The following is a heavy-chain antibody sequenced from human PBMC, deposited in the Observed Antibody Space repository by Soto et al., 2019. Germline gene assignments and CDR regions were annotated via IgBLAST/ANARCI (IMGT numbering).Heavy chain of an antibody. CDR2: IKQDGSEK. Sequence: EVQLVESGGGLVQPGGSLRLSCAASGFTFSSYWMSWVRQAPGKGLEWVANIKQDGSEKYYVDSVKGRFTISRDNAKNSLYLQMNSLRAEDTAVYYCARDRAVEMVTIAWYFDLWGRGTLVTVSS. D-gene: IGHD5-18*01. J-gene: IGHJ2*01. CDR3: ARDRAVEMVTIAWYFDL. CDR1: GFTFSSYW. V-gene: IGHV3-7*01.